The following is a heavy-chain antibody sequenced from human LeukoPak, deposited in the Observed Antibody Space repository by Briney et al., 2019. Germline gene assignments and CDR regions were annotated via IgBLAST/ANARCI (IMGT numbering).Heavy chain of an antibody. D-gene: IGHD3-22*01. CDR1: GFTVSSNY. CDR2: IYSGGST. J-gene: IGHJ3*02. V-gene: IGHV3-53*01. CDR3: ASHPYYYDSSNAFDI. Sequence: PGGSLRLSCAASGFTVSSNYMSWVRQAPGKGLEWVSVIYSGGSTYYADSVKGRFTISRDNSKNTLYLQMNSLRAEDTAVYYCASHPYYYDSSNAFDIWGQGTMVTVSS.